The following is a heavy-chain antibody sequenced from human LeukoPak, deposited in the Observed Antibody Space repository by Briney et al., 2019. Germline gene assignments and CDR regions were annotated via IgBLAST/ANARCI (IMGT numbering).Heavy chain of an antibody. CDR3: ARGSERFGELFAY. D-gene: IGHD3-10*01. V-gene: IGHV1-69*05. Sequence: ASVEVSCKASGGTFSSYAISWVRQAPGQGLEWMGRIIPIFGTANYAQKFQGRVTITTDESTSTAYMELSSLRSEDTAVYYCARGSERFGELFAYWGQGTLVTVSS. CDR2: IIPIFGTA. J-gene: IGHJ4*02. CDR1: GGTFSSYA.